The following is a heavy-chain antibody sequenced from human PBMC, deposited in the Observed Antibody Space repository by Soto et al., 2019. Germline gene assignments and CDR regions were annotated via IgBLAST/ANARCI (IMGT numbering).Heavy chain of an antibody. CDR3: VRDDQWDFDV. CDR2: ISVGGGSI. D-gene: IGHD1-26*01. J-gene: IGHJ3*01. V-gene: IGHV3-48*02. Sequence: EVQLGESGGGLVQPRRSLRISCAASGFTFSRYAMNWFRQAPGKGLEWVSYISVGGGSIFYADSVKGRCTISRDDAQNSVYLQMNTLRDEDTALYECVRDDQWDFDVWGQGIMVIVSS. CDR1: GFTFSRYA.